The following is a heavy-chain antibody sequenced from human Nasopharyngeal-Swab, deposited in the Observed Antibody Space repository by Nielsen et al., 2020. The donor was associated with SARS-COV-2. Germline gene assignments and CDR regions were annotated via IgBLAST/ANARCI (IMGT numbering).Heavy chain of an antibody. D-gene: IGHD6-19*01. J-gene: IGHJ6*02. CDR2: FDPEDGET. Sequence: ASVQVSCKVSGYTLTELSMHWVRQAPGKGIEWMGGFDPEDGETIYAQKFQGRVTMTEDTSTDTAYMELSSLRSEDTAVYYCATEPIPGIAVAGTHYYYYYGMDVWGQGTTVTVSS. CDR1: GYTLTELS. V-gene: IGHV1-24*01. CDR3: ATEPIPGIAVAGTHYYYYYGMDV.